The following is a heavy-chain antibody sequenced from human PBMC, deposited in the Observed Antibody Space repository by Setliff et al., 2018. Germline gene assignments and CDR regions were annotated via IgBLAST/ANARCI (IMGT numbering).Heavy chain of an antibody. D-gene: IGHD1-26*01. CDR1: GFSLTTGGMC. Sequence: SGPTLVNPTETLTLTCTFSGFSLTTGGMCVSWIRQPPGKALEWLARIDWDDDKRYNPSLNSRLAIARDTSKNQVVLTMINMDPVDTATYYCGHRQGGNSFRVDNWGQGTLVTVSS. V-gene: IGHV2-5*08. J-gene: IGHJ4*02. CDR2: IDWDDDK. CDR3: GHRQGGNSFRVDN.